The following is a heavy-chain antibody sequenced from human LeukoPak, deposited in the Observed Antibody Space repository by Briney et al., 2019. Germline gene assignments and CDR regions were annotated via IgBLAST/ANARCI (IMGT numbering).Heavy chain of an antibody. CDR1: GCSISSYY. J-gene: IGHJ6*02. V-gene: IGHV4-59*01. CDR3: ARDNITMVRGAPYYYGMDV. D-gene: IGHD3-10*01. Sequence: SETLSLTCTVSGCSISSYYWSWIRQPPGKGLEWTGYIYYSGSTNYNPPLKSRVTISVDTSKNQFSLKLSSVTAADTAVYYCARDNITMVRGAPYYYGMDVWGQGTTVTVSS. CDR2: IYYSGST.